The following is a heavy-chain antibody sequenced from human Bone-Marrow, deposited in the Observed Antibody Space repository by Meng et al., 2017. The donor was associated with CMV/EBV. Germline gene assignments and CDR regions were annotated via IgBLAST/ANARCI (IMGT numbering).Heavy chain of an antibody. CDR2: INSNSGGT. D-gene: IGHD3-10*01. J-gene: IGHJ4*02. CDR3: ESASHFAMVRGVISPYFDY. V-gene: IGHV1-2*02. Sequence: FYRHLLRQVPRQGLEWMGWINSNSGGTNYAQKLEGRVTMTSNTSISTDYMELSRLRSVDTAESYGESASHFAMVRGVISPYFDYWGQGTLVTVSS. CDR1: FY.